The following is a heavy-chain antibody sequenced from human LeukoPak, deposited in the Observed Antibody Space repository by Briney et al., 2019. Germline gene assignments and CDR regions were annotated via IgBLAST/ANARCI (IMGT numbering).Heavy chain of an antibody. CDR2: INPNSGGS. CDR1: GYTFTGYY. J-gene: IGHJ4*02. CDR3: ARDFEATVDY. V-gene: IGHV1-2*02. Sequence: GASVKVSCKASGYTFTGYYMHWVRQAPRQGLEWMGWINPNSGGSNYAQKFQGRVTMTRDTSISTAYMELSRLRSDDTAVFYCARDFEATVDYWGQGTLVTVSS. D-gene: IGHD5-12*01.